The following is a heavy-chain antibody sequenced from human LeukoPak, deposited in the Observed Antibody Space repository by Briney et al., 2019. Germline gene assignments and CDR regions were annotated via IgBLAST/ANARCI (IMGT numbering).Heavy chain of an antibody. CDR2: IRYDGSNK. CDR1: GFTFSSYG. Sequence: SGGSLRLSCAASGFTFSSYGMHWVRQAPGKGLEWVAFIRYDGSNKYYADSVKGRFTISRDNSKNTLYLHVNSLRPEDTAVYYCARDSHCSGGSCYWNYWGQGTLVTVSS. J-gene: IGHJ4*02. V-gene: IGHV3-30*02. D-gene: IGHD2-15*01. CDR3: ARDSHCSGGSCYWNY.